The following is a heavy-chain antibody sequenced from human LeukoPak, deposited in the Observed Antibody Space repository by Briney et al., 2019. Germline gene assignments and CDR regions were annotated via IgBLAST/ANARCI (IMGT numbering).Heavy chain of an antibody. CDR1: GFTFSSYA. CDR3: ARQTTAGTSFDV. Sequence: AGGSLRLSCAASGFTFSSYAMHWVRQAPGKGLEWVAVISYDGSNKYYADSVKGRFTISRDNSKNTLYLQMNRLRAEDTAVYYCARQTTAGTSFDVWGQGTSVTVSS. CDR2: ISYDGSNK. V-gene: IGHV3-30-3*01. J-gene: IGHJ6*02. D-gene: IGHD6-13*01.